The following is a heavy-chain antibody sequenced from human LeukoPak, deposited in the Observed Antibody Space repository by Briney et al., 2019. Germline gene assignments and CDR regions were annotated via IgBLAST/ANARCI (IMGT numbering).Heavy chain of an antibody. Sequence: ASVKVSCKASGYTFTSYYMHWVRQAPGQGLEWMGIINPSGGSITYAQKLQGRVTLTWDTSTSTVYMQLSSLRYEDTAVYYCARAGWGVLPYFDYWGQGSLVTVSS. J-gene: IGHJ4*02. CDR3: ARAGWGVLPYFDY. CDR2: INPSGGSI. CDR1: GYTFTSYY. D-gene: IGHD3-16*01. V-gene: IGHV1-46*01.